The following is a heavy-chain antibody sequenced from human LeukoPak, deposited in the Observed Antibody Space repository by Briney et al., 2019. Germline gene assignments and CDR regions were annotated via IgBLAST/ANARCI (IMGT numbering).Heavy chain of an antibody. D-gene: IGHD3-22*01. CDR1: CGSISSYY. Sequence: WETLSLTCTVSCGSISSYYWSWIRQPPGKGLEWIGYIYYSGSTNYNPSLKSRVTISVDTSKNQFSLKLSSVTAADTAVYYCARGGNYYIRGQGTLVTVSS. CDR3: ARGGNYYI. J-gene: IGHJ4*02. CDR2: IYYSGST. V-gene: IGHV4-59*01.